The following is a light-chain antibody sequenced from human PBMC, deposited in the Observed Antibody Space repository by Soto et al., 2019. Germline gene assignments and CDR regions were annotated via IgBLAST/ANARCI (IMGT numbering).Light chain of an antibody. V-gene: IGKV3-20*01. CDR3: QQYNSWLWT. J-gene: IGKJ1*01. CDR1: QSVGSRY. Sequence: EIVLTQSPGTLSLSPGERVTLSCRASQSVGSRYLAWYQQKPGQAPRLLIYAASTRATGIPDRFSGSGSGTAFTLTITRLEPEDIAVYYCQQYNSWLWTFGQGTKVEIK. CDR2: AAS.